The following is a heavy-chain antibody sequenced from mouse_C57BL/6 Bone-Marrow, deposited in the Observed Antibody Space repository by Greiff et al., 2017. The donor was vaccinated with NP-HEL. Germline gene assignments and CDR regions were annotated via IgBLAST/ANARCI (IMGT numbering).Heavy chain of an antibody. CDR3: TGLRSWFAY. CDR1: GFTFSNYW. D-gene: IGHD1-1*01. CDR2: IRLKSDNYAT. V-gene: IGHV6-3*01. Sequence: VQLKESGGGLVQPGGSMKLSCVASGFTFSNYWMNWVRQSPEKGLEWVAQIRLKSDNYATHYAESVKGRFTISRDDSKSSVYLQMNNLRAEDTGIYYCTGLRSWFAYWGQGTLVTVSA. J-gene: IGHJ3*01.